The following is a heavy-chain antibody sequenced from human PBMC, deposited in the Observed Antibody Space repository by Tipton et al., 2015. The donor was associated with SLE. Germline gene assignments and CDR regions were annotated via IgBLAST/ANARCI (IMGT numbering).Heavy chain of an antibody. CDR1: GYTFINYN. D-gene: IGHD3-10*01. J-gene: IGHJ3*02. V-gene: IGHV1-18*01. CDR3: AREDYYGSGSNDAFDI. CDR2: ISAYSGNT. Sequence: QLQSGAEVKKPGASVKVSCKASGYTFINYNIGWVRQAPGQGLEWLGWISAYSGNTKYAQKFQGRVTMITDTSTSTAYMELRSLRSDDTAVYYCAREDYYGSGSNDAFDIWGQGTMVSVSS.